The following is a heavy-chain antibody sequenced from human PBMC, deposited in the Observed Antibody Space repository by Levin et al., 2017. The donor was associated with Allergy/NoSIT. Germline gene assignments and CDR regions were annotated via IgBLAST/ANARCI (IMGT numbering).Heavy chain of an antibody. V-gene: IGHV1-18*01. D-gene: IGHD5-24*01. J-gene: IGHJ4*02. Sequence: GESLKISCKASGYTFTSYGISWVRQAPGQGLEWMGWISAYNGNTNYAQKLQGRVTMTTDTSTSTAYMELRSLRPDDTAVYYCARVPRVSRRLNPTHTDYWGQGTLVTVSS. CDR1: GYTFTSYG. CDR3: ARVPRVSRRLNPTHTDY. CDR2: ISAYNGNT.